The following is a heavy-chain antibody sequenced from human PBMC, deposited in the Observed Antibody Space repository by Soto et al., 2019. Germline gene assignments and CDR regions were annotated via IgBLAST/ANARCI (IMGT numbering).Heavy chain of an antibody. Sequence: PGGSLRLSCAASGFTFSSYAMGWVRQAPGKGLEWVSAISGSDDSTDYADSVKGRFTISRDYSKSTLYLQMSSLGAEDTAVYYRAKAGAGAGTYDAFDIWGQGTMVTVSS. D-gene: IGHD6-19*01. CDR1: GFTFSSYA. V-gene: IGHV3-23*01. CDR3: AKAGAGAGTYDAFDI. CDR2: ISGSDDST. J-gene: IGHJ3*02.